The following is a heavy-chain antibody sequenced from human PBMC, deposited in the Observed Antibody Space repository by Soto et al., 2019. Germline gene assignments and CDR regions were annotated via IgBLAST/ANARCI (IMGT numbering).Heavy chain of an antibody. CDR3: ARGGTWYDRAGRSYHYPARLGS. Sequence: QVRLEQSAAEVKKPGSSVKVSCKASGGTFGGYGLHWVRQAPGQGLEWMGGIVPLFAAANYAQTFQGRVTIPGEASRGNWELHTLRPDAAAVYYCARGGTWYDRAGRSYHYPARLGSWGQGTIVTVSS. CDR2: IVPLFAAA. J-gene: IGHJ4*02. V-gene: IGHV1-69*12. CDR1: GGTFGGYG. D-gene: IGHD3-16*02.